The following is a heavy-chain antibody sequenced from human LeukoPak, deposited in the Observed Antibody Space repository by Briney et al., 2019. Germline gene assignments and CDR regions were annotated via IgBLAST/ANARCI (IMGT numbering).Heavy chain of an antibody. J-gene: IGHJ4*02. D-gene: IGHD3-16*02. CDR1: GGIFSSYA. CDR3: AKGSRLREGGSYRF. Sequence: SVKVSCKASGGIFSSYAINWVRQAPGQGLEWMGRIIPIFGSANYAQKFQGRVTITADKSTRTAYMELSSLRSEDTALYYCAKGSRLREGGSYRFWGQGTLVTVST. V-gene: IGHV1-69*06. CDR2: IIPIFGSA.